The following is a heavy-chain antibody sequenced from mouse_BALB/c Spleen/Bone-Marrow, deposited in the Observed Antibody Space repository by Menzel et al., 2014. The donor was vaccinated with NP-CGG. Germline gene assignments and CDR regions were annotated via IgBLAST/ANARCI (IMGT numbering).Heavy chain of an antibody. CDR2: IDPANGNT. CDR3: ARGFYDYDLDY. Sequence: EVKLMESGAELVKPGASVKLSCTASGFNIKDTYMHWVKQRPEQGLEWIGRIDPANGNTKYDPKFQGKATITADTSSNTAFLQLSSRTSEDTAVYYCARGFYDYDLDYWGQGTTRTGSS. V-gene: IGHV14-3*02. J-gene: IGHJ2*01. D-gene: IGHD2-4*01. CDR1: GFNIKDTY.